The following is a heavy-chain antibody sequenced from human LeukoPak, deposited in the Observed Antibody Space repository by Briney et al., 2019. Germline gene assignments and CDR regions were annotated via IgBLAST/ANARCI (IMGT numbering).Heavy chain of an antibody. Sequence: SETLSLTCTVSGGSISSYYWSWIRQPAGKGLEWIGRIYTSGSTNYNPSLKSRVTMSVDTSKNQFSLKLSSVTAADTAVYYCARACAAAGTYYFDYWGQGTLVTVSS. CDR2: IYTSGST. CDR3: ARACAAAGTYYFDY. J-gene: IGHJ4*02. D-gene: IGHD6-13*01. V-gene: IGHV4-4*07. CDR1: GGSISSYY.